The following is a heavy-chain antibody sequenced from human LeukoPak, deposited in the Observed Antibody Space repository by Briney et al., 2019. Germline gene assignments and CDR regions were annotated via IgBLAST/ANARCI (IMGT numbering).Heavy chain of an antibody. CDR3: AKDLGHDYGDYYY. J-gene: IGHJ4*02. CDR1: GFTFSSYG. V-gene: IGHV3-30*02. D-gene: IGHD4-17*01. Sequence: GGSLRLSCAASGFTFSSYGMHWVRQAPGKGLEWVAFIRYDGSNKYYADSVKGRFTISRDNSKNTLHLQMNSLRAEDTAVYYCAKDLGHDYGDYYYWGQGTLVTVSS. CDR2: IRYDGSNK.